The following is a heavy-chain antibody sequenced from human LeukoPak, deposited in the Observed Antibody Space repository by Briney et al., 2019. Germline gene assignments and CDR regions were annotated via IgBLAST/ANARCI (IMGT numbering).Heavy chain of an antibody. Sequence: GGSLRLSCAASGLAFSTYSMSWARQAQGKGLYWVSGISASGSSTYYADSVKGRFTISRDNSKNTLNLQMNSLRAEDTAVYYCAKDAAGPEYWGQGTLVTVSS. D-gene: IGHD6-13*01. CDR3: AKDAAGPEY. V-gene: IGHV3-23*01. CDR1: GLAFSTYS. J-gene: IGHJ4*02. CDR2: ISASGSST.